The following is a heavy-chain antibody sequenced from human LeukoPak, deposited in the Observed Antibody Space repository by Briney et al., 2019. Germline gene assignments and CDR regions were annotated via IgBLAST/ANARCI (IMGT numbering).Heavy chain of an antibody. Sequence: SQTLSLTCTVSGGSISSGSYYWSWIRQPAGKGLEWIGRIYTSGSTNYNPSLKSRVTISYTSKNQFSLKLNSVTAADTAVYYCARVLYEGYYDSSGYLDYWGQGTLVTVSS. CDR2: IYTSGST. J-gene: IGHJ4*02. CDR3: ARVLYEGYYDSSGYLDY. V-gene: IGHV4-61*02. D-gene: IGHD3-22*01. CDR1: GGSISSGSYY.